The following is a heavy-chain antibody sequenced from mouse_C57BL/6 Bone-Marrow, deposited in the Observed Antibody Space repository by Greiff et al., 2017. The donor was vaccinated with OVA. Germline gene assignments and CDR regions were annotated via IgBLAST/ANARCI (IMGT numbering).Heavy chain of an antibody. D-gene: IGHD2-1*01. CDR1: GYTFTSYT. CDR3: AREDGNWFAY. Sequence: QVQLKESGAELARPGASVKMSCKASGYTFTSYTMHWVKQRPGQGLEWIGYINPSSGYTKYNQKFKDKATLHADKSSSTAYMQLSSLTSEDAAVYYCAREDGNWFAYWGQGTLVTVSA. V-gene: IGHV1-4*01. CDR2: INPSSGYT. J-gene: IGHJ3*01.